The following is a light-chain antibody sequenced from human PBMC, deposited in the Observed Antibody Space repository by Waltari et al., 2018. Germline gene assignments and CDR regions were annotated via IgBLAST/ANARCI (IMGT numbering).Light chain of an antibody. CDR1: QRISHF. V-gene: IGKV1-9*01. Sequence: IQLTQSPSSLSASVGDRVTITCRASQRISHFLAWYQQKPGKAPKHLIYAASTLQIAVPSRFGVSAAGTDFTPTISSLQLEDLATYYCQQLNSYQWTFGQGTKVEIK. J-gene: IGKJ1*01. CDR2: AAS. CDR3: QQLNSYQWT.